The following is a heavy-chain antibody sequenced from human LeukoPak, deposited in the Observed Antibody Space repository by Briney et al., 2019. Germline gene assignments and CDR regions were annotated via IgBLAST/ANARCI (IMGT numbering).Heavy chain of an antibody. CDR3: AKFFAPSGGASGWTWTIDY. D-gene: IGHD6-25*01. Sequence: GGSLRLSCAASGFTFSSYAMTWVRQAPGKGLEWVAAISSSGSTTYSADSAKGRFTISRDNSKNTLYLQMNSLRAEDTAVYYCAKFFAPSGGASGWTWTIDYWGQGTLVTVSS. V-gene: IGHV3-23*01. J-gene: IGHJ4*02. CDR2: ISSSGSTT. CDR1: GFTFSSYA.